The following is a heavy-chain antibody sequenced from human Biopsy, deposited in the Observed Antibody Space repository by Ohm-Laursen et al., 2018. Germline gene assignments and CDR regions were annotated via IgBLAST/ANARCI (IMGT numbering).Heavy chain of an antibody. J-gene: IGHJ6*02. D-gene: IGHD6-19*01. V-gene: IGHV1-69*13. CDR1: GGAFTNYA. Sequence: SVKVSCKASGGAFTNYAINWVRQAPGHGLEWMGGIITVSETAGYGERFQGRVTITADVTTTTAYMDLSGLRSEDTAVYYCVAYPSSGFFENNDDFAMDVWGQGTTVIVSS. CDR3: VAYPSSGFFENNDDFAMDV. CDR2: IITVSETA.